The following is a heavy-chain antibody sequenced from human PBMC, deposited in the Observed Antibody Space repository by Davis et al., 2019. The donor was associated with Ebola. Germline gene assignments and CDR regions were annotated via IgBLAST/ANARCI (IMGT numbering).Heavy chain of an antibody. V-gene: IGHV3-23*01. CDR1: GFTFSDYA. Sequence: PGGSLRLSCAASGFTFSDYAMSWVRQAPGKGLEWVSAITGTGRNIFYADSVKGRFTISRDNTKNSLYLQLNSLRADDTAVYYCARQGDNSNFPPYYGLDVWGQGTTVTVSS. J-gene: IGHJ6*02. CDR2: ITGTGRNI. CDR3: ARQGDNSNFPPYYGLDV. D-gene: IGHD2/OR15-2a*01.